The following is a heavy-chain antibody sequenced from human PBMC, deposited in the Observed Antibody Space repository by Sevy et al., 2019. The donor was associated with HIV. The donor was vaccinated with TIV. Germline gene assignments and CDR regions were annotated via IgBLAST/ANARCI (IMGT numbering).Heavy chain of an antibody. J-gene: IGHJ4*02. Sequence: ASVKVSCKASGGTFSSYAISWVRQAPGQGLEWMGGIIPIFGTANYAQKFQGRVTITADESTSKAYMELSSLGSEDTAVYYCASQWEETGTTPSFFDYWGQGTLVTVSS. D-gene: IGHD1-7*01. CDR2: IIPIFGTA. CDR1: GGTFSSYA. V-gene: IGHV1-69*13. CDR3: ASQWEETGTTPSFFDY.